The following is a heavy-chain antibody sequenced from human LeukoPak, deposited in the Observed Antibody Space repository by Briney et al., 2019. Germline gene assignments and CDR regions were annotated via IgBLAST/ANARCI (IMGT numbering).Heavy chain of an antibody. CDR2: IDQDGSED. CDR3: ARDPEEWLVPIDY. CDR1: GFTFRSYW. Sequence: GGSLRLSCAVSGFTFRSYWMNWVRQAPGTGLEWVASIDQDGSEDYYVGSVKGRFTISRDNAKNSLYLQMNSLRAEDTAVYYCARDPEEWLVPIDYWGQGTLVTVSS. V-gene: IGHV3-7*01. J-gene: IGHJ4*02. D-gene: IGHD6-19*01.